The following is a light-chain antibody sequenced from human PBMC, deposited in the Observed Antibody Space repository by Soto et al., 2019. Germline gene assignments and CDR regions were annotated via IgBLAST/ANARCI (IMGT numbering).Light chain of an antibody. J-gene: IGKJ1*01. CDR2: DGS. V-gene: IGKV1-39*01. Sequence: DIQMTQSPPSLSASVGDRVTINCRASQQFTSYVIWYQQKDGKAPKLLISDGSTLQTGVPPRFSGTGSGTDFTLTVNGLQPEDFATYYCQQSYGTPPTFGQGTKGDSK. CDR3: QQSYGTPPT. CDR1: QQFTSY.